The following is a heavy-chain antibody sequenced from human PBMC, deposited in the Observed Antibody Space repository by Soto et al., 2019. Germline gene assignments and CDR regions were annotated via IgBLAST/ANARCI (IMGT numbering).Heavy chain of an antibody. CDR1: EVSISRYS. CDR3: ARGGGPLDYDILTGYYNAGFDY. D-gene: IGHD3-9*01. Sequence: GVSLRLACAAGEVSISRYSMNWVRQAPGKGLEWVSYISSSSSSTIYYADSVKGRFTISRDNAKNSLYLQMNSLRDEDTAVYYCARGGGPLDYDILTGYYNAGFDYWGQGTLVTVSS. V-gene: IGHV3-48*02. CDR2: ISSSSSSTI. J-gene: IGHJ4*02.